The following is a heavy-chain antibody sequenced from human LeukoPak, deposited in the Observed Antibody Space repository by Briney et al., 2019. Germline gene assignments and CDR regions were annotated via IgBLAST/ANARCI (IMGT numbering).Heavy chain of an antibody. J-gene: IGHJ6*03. Sequence: GASVKVSCKACGGTFSSYGISWVRQAPGQGLEWMGGIIPIFSTAMYAQKFQGRVTITTDESTNTAYMELSRLTSEDTAVYYCARVGSTGRYYYYMDVWGKGTTVTVSS. CDR1: GGTFSSYG. CDR2: IIPIFSTA. V-gene: IGHV1-69*05. D-gene: IGHD3-10*01. CDR3: ARVGSTGRYYYYMDV.